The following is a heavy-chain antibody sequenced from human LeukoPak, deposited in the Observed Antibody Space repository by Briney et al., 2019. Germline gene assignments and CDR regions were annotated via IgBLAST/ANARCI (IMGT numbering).Heavy chain of an antibody. CDR1: GFTFSNYE. J-gene: IGHJ6*03. D-gene: IGHD6-19*01. V-gene: IGHV3-30*04. CDR2: ISYDGSNK. Sequence: GGSLRLSCAASGFTFSNYEMHWVRQAPGKGLEWVAVISYDGSNKYYADSVKGRFTISRDNSKNTLYLQMNSLRAEDTAVYYCAREGYSSGWYLRYYYMDVWGKGTTVTVSS. CDR3: AREGYSSGWYLRYYYMDV.